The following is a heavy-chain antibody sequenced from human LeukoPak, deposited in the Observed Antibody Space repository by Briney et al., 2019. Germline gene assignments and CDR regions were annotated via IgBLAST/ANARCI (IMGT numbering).Heavy chain of an antibody. D-gene: IGHD2-2*01. CDR2: IYHSGST. J-gene: IGHJ3*02. CDR1: GYSISSGYY. CDR3: ARSTFKYCSSTSCLTFDI. V-gene: IGHV4-38-2*02. Sequence: SETLSLTCTVSGYSISSGYYWGWIRQPPGKGLEWIGSIYHSGSTYYNPSLKSRVTMSVDTSKNQFSLKLSSVTAADTAVYYCARSTFKYCSSTSCLTFDIWGQGTMVTVSS.